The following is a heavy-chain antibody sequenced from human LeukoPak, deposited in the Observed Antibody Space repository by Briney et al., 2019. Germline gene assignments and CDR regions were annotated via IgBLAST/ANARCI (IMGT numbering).Heavy chain of an antibody. V-gene: IGHV3-48*03. CDR2: IGSGGGTI. J-gene: IGHJ5*02. Sequence: PGGSLRLSCAASGFTFSSYEMNWVRQAPGKGLEWISYIGSGGGTIYNADSVKGRFTISRDNAKNSLYLQMNSLRAEDTAVYYCARINIRWFDPWGQGTLVTVSS. CDR1: GFTFSSYE. D-gene: IGHD3-10*01. CDR3: ARINIRWFDP.